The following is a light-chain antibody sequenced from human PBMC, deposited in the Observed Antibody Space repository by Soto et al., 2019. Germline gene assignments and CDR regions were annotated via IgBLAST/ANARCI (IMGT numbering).Light chain of an antibody. CDR3: QQYKSFSPYT. Sequence: DIQMAQSPSTLSASVGDRVTITCRASQSISTYLAWYQVKPGTAPKLLVYDAFTLESGVPSRFSGSGSETEFPLTIRSLQPGDFATYYCQQYKSFSPYTFGQGTKLIIK. CDR1: QSISTY. V-gene: IGKV1-5*01. CDR2: DAF. J-gene: IGKJ2*01.